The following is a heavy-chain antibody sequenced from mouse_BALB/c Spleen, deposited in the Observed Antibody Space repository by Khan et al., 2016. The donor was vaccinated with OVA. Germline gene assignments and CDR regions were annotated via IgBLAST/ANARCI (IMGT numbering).Heavy chain of an antibody. V-gene: IGHV5-6*01. CDR3: VDQLSGAVAY. J-gene: IGHJ3*01. CDR1: GFTFSSYS. Sequence: EVQGVESGGDLVKPGGSLKLSCAASGFTFSSYSMSWVRQTPDKRLEWVASISSGGDYTYYPDSVKGRFTISRDNAKNTLYLQMSGLKSEDTALFDCVDQLSGAVAYWGQGTLVTVSA. D-gene: IGHD1-3*01. CDR2: ISSGGDYT.